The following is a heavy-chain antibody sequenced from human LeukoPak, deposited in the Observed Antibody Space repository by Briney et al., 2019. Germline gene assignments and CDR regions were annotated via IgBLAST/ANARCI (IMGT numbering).Heavy chain of an antibody. Sequence: PSETLSLTCAVYGGSFSGYYWSWIRQPPGKGLEWIGEINHSGSTNYNPSLKSRVTISVDTSKNQFSLKLSSVTAADTAVYYCARGARSMVRGVIRWFDPWGQGTLVTVSS. CDR2: INHSGST. V-gene: IGHV4-34*01. CDR3: ARGARSMVRGVIRWFDP. D-gene: IGHD3-10*01. J-gene: IGHJ5*02. CDR1: GGSFSGYY.